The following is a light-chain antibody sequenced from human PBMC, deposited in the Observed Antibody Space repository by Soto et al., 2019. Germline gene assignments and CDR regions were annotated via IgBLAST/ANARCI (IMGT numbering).Light chain of an antibody. CDR1: SSNIGAGYD. J-gene: IGLJ3*02. CDR3: QSYDSSLFWV. CDR2: GNS. Sequence: QSVLTQPPSVSGAPGQRVTISCTGSSSNIGAGYDVHWYQQLPGTAPKLLIYGNSNRPSGVPDRFSGSKSGTSASLAITGLQAEDGADYYCQSYDSSLFWVFGGGTK. V-gene: IGLV1-40*01.